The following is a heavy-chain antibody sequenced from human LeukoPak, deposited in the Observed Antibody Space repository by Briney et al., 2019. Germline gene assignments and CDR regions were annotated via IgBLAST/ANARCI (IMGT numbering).Heavy chain of an antibody. J-gene: IGHJ4*02. CDR1: GYTFTGYY. CDR2: IIPIFGTA. Sequence: SVKVSCKASGYTFTGYYMHWVRQAPGQGLEWMGGIIPIFGTANYAQKFQGRVAITADKSTSTAYMELSSLRSEDTAVYYCARDVGYSSSWYVFDYWGQGTLVTVSS. V-gene: IGHV1-69*06. D-gene: IGHD6-13*01. CDR3: ARDVGYSSSWYVFDY.